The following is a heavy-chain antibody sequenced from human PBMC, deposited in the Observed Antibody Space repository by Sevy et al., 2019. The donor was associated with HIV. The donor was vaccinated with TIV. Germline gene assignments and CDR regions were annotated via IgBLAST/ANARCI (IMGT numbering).Heavy chain of an antibody. V-gene: IGHV3-23*01. CDR3: AKDMIVVVGEALDI. J-gene: IGHJ3*02. D-gene: IGHD3-22*01. CDR2: ISGSGGET. Sequence: GGSLRLSCAASQFTFSSYAMSWVRQAPGKGLEWVSSISGSGGETYYADSVEGRFTISRDKSKNTLYLRMNSLRAEDTAVYYCAKDMIVVVGEALDIWGQGTMVTVSS. CDR1: QFTFSSYA.